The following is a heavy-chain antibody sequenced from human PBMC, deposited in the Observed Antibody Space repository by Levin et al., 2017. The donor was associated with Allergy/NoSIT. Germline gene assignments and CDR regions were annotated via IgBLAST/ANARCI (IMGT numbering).Heavy chain of an antibody. J-gene: IGHJ4*02. V-gene: IGHV1-2*02. Sequence: ASVKVSCKASGYTFTGYYMHWVRQAPGQGLEWMGWINPNSGGTNYAQKFQGRVTMTRDTSISTAYMELSRLRSDDTAVYYCARKGIAVAEGLYYFDYWGQGTLVTVSS. CDR2: INPNSGGT. D-gene: IGHD6-19*01. CDR1: GYTFTGYY. CDR3: ARKGIAVAEGLYYFDY.